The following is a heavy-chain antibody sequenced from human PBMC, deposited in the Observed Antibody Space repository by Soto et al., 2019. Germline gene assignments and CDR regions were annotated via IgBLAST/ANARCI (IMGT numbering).Heavy chain of an antibody. D-gene: IGHD3-22*01. CDR3: AGVRDYHDSSGYFDY. CDR2: IIPLFGTA. Sequence: SVKVSCKASGGTFSSYAISWVRQAPGQGLEWMGGIIPLFGTANYAQKFQGRVTITADTSTSTAYMELSSPRPEDTAVYSCAGVRDYHDSSGYFDYWGQGTLVTVSS. V-gene: IGHV1-69*06. CDR1: GGTFSSYA. J-gene: IGHJ4*02.